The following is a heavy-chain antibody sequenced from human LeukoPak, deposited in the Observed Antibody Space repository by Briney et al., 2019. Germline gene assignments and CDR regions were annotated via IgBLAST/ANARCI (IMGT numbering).Heavy chain of an antibody. CDR1: GGSISDYY. CDR2: IYNSGNT. J-gene: IGHJ4*02. CDR3: ASLAVHQGGYYYFDH. D-gene: IGHD6-19*01. Sequence: SETLSPTCTVSGGSISDYYWSWIRQAAGKGPEWIGRIYNSGNTNYNFSFQSRVTMSVDPSKSQFSLKLTSVTAADTAVYYCASLAVHQGGYYYFDHWGQGTLVTVSS. V-gene: IGHV4-4*07.